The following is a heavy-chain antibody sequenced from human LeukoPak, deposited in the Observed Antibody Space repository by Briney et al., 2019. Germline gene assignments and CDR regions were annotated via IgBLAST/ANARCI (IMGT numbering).Heavy chain of an antibody. V-gene: IGHV1-18*01. CDR3: AREVAVAGLYYYYYYMDV. CDR1: GYTFTSYG. D-gene: IGHD6-19*01. J-gene: IGHJ6*03. Sequence: ASVKVSCKASGYTFTSYGISWVRQAPGQGLEWMGRISAYNGNTNYAQKLQGRVTMTTDTSTSTAYMELRSLRSDDTAVYYCAREVAVAGLYYYYYYMDVWGKGTTVTISS. CDR2: ISAYNGNT.